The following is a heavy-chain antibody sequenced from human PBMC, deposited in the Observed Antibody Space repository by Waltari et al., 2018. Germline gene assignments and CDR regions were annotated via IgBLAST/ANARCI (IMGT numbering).Heavy chain of an antibody. CDR3: ARDRQLDSSGSFDY. V-gene: IGHV3-7*03. CDR1: GFTFSSYW. CDR2: IKQDGSEK. D-gene: IGHD3-22*01. J-gene: IGHJ4*02. Sequence: EVQLVESGGGLVQPGGSLRLSCAASGFTFSSYWMSWVRQAPGKGLGWVANIKQDGSEKYYVDSVKGRFTISRDNAKNSLYLQMNSLRAEDTAVYYCARDRQLDSSGSFDYWGQGTLVTVSS.